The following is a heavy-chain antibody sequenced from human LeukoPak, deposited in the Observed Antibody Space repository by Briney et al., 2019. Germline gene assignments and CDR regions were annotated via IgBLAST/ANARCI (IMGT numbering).Heavy chain of an antibody. J-gene: IGHJ3*02. Sequence: GGSLRLSCAASGFTFSSYGMHWVRQAPGKGLEWVAVIWYDGSNKYYADSVKGRFTVSRDNSKNTLYLRMNSLRAEDTAVYYCAREDGAYCGGDCAFDIWGQGTMVTVSS. V-gene: IGHV3-33*01. CDR1: GFTFSSYG. D-gene: IGHD2-21*02. CDR3: AREDGAYCGGDCAFDI. CDR2: IWYDGSNK.